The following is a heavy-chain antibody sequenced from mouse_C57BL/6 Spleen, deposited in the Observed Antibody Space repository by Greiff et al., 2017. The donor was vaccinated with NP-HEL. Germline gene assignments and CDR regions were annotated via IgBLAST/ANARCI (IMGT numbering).Heavy chain of an antibody. V-gene: IGHV1-59*01. CDR3: ARGDSSGYGWFAY. D-gene: IGHD3-2*02. J-gene: IGHJ3*01. CDR1: GYTFTSYW. Sequence: QVQLQQPGAELVRPGTSVKLSCKASGYTFTSYWMHWVKQRPGQGLEWIGVIDPSDSYTNYNQKFKGKATLTVDTSSSTAYMQLSSLTSEDSAVYYCARGDSSGYGWFAYWGQGTLVTVSA. CDR2: IDPSDSYT.